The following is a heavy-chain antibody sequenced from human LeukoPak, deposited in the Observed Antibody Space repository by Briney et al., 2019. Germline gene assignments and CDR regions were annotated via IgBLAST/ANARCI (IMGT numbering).Heavy chain of an antibody. V-gene: IGHV3-7*04. CDR3: ARGWKTVDVPATFPFDY. CDR1: GITFRDYW. CDR2: INQDGSEK. J-gene: IGHJ4*01. Sequence: PGRSLRLSCAASGITFRDYWMSWVRQAPGKGLEWVANINQDGSEKHSVGSVKGRFTISRDNAKNSLYLQMNSLRPDDTAVYYCARGWKTVDVPATFPFDYWGHGTLVTVSS. D-gene: IGHD2-2*01.